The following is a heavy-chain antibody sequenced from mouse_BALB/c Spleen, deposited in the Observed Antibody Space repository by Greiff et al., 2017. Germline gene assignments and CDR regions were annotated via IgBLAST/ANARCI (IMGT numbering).Heavy chain of an antibody. V-gene: IGHV1-69*01. Sequence: QVQLKQPGAELVMPGASVKMSCKASGYTFTDYWMHWVKQRPGQGLEWIGAIDTSDSYTSYNQKFKGKATLTVDESSSTAYMQLSSLTSEDSAVYYCARYPDGAGAMDYWGQGTSVTVSS. CDR3: ARYPDGAGAMDY. CDR1: GYTFTDYW. CDR2: IDTSDSYT. J-gene: IGHJ4*01.